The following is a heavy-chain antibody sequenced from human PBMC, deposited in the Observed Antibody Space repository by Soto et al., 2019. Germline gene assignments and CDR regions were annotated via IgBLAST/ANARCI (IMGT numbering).Heavy chain of an antibody. V-gene: IGHV3-NL1*01. J-gene: IGHJ6*02. CDR3: ARDNWYYYDSSGPPYYYYYGMDV. Sequence: GGSLRLSCAASGFTFSSYGMHWVRQAPGKGLEWVSVIYSGGSTYYADSVKGRFTISRDNSKNTLYLQMNSLRAEDTAVYYCARDNWYYYDSSGPPYYYYYGMDVWGQGTTVTVSS. CDR2: IYSGGST. CDR1: GFTFSSYG. D-gene: IGHD3-22*01.